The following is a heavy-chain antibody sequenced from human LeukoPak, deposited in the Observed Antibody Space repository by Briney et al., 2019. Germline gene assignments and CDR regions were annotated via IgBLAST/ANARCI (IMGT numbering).Heavy chain of an antibody. Sequence: GASVKVSCKASGYTFTNYDINWVRQATGQGLEWMGWMNPNSGNTGYAQKFQDRVTMTRNTSISTAYMQLTRLTSEDTAVYYCARGDSGYFFYYVLDVWGQGTTVTVSS. CDR2: MNPNSGNT. J-gene: IGHJ6*02. D-gene: IGHD3-10*01. V-gene: IGHV1-8*01. CDR1: GYTFTNYD. CDR3: ARGDSGYFFYYVLDV.